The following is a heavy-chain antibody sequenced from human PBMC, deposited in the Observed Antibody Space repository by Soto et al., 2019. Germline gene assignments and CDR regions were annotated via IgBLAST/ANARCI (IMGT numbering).Heavy chain of an antibody. CDR3: AWATYYDILTGYWPAAFDI. Sequence: GGSLRLSCAASGFTFSSYAMSWVRQAPGKGLEWVSAISGSGGSTYYADSVKGRFTISRDNSKNTLYLQMNSLRAEDTAVYYCAWATYYDILTGYWPAAFDIWGQGTMVTVSS. V-gene: IGHV3-23*01. CDR2: ISGSGGST. J-gene: IGHJ3*02. CDR1: GFTFSSYA. D-gene: IGHD3-9*01.